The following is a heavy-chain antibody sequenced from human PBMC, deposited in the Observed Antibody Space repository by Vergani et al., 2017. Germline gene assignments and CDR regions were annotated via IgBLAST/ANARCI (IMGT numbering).Heavy chain of an antibody. V-gene: IGHV4-31*03. J-gene: IGHJ4*02. CDR2: IYSTGST. Sequence: QVQLQESGPGLVKPSQTLSLTCSVSGDSISSGVYYWNWIRQHPGKGLEWIGYIYSTGSTYHNPSLRRRINMSVDTYKNQFSLKLNSVTAADTAMYYCARMGGYDEGDAFRIGYFDSWGPGILVTVSS. CDR1: GDSISSGVYY. CDR3: ARMGGYDEGDAFRIGYFDS. D-gene: IGHD3-22*01.